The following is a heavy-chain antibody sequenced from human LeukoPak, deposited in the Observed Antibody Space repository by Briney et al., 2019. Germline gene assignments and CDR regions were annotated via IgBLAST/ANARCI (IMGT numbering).Heavy chain of an antibody. V-gene: IGHV4-4*07. CDR3: ARVRYCSSTSCYTGMDV. CDR2: ICTCGST. CDR1: GGSISSYY. Sequence: PSETLSLTCTVSGGSISSYYWSWIRQPAGKGLEWIGRICTCGSTNYNPSLKSRVTMSVDTSTNQFSLKLSSVPAADTAVYYCARVRYCSSTSCYTGMDVWGQGTTVTVSS. D-gene: IGHD2-2*02. J-gene: IGHJ6*02.